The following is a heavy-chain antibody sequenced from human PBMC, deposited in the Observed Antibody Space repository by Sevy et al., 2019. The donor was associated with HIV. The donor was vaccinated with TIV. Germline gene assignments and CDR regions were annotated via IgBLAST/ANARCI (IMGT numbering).Heavy chain of an antibody. J-gene: IGHJ4*02. CDR3: AKLYLGPATVVTQTVDY. Sequence: QLGGSLRLSCAASGFTFSSYAMSWVRQAPGKGLEWVSAISGSGGSTYYADSVKGRFTISRDNSKNTLYLQMNSLRAEDTAVYYCAKLYLGPATVVTQTVDYWGQGTLVTVSS. D-gene: IGHD4-17*01. CDR1: GFTFSSYA. V-gene: IGHV3-23*01. CDR2: ISGSGGST.